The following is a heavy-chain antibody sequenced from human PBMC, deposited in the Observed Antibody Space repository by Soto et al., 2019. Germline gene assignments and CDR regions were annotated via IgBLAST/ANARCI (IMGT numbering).Heavy chain of an antibody. D-gene: IGHD6-19*01. V-gene: IGHV5-51*01. CDR1: GYSFTGYG. Sequence: GVSKRVSCKGSGYSFTGYGSGWVRQMPGKGLESMGIIYPGDSDTRYSPSFQGQVTISADKSISTAYLQWSSLKASDPAMYYCARQESRGWHFCSAPWGNGTLV. CDR3: ARQESRGWHFCSAP. CDR2: IYPGDSDT. J-gene: IGHJ5*02.